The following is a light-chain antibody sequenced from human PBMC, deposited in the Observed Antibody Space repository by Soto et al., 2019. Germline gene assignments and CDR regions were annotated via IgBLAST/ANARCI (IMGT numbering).Light chain of an antibody. CDR2: DVS. J-gene: IGLJ2*01. CDR3: CSYAGSYTVI. Sequence: QSALTQPRSVSRSPGQSVTISCTGTSSDVGTYNYVSRYQQHPGKAPKFMIYDVSKRPSGVPDRFSGSKSGNTASLTISGLQAEDEADYYCCSYAGSYTVIFGGGTKLTVL. V-gene: IGLV2-11*01. CDR1: SSDVGTYNY.